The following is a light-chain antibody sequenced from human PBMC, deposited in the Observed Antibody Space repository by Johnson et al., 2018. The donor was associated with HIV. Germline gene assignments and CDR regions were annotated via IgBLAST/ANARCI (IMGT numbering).Light chain of an antibody. Sequence: QSVLTQPPSVSAAPGQKVTISCSGSSSNIGNNYVAWYQQLPGTAPKLLIYESNKRPSGIPDRFSGPKSGTSATLGITGLQTGDEADYYCGTWDSSLSAVFGTGTKVTVL. V-gene: IGLV1-51*02. CDR2: ESN. CDR3: GTWDSSLSAV. CDR1: SSNIGNNY. J-gene: IGLJ1*01.